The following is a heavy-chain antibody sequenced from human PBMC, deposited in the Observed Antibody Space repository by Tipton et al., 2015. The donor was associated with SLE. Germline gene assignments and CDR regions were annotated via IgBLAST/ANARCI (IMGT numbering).Heavy chain of an antibody. Sequence: GSLRLSCAASGFTFSSYGMSWVRQAPGKGLEWVSAISGSGGSTYYADSVKGRFTISRDNSKNTLYLQMNSLRAEDTAVYYCAKDVWLGTTPRYFDYWGQGTTVTVSS. CDR3: AKDVWLGTTPRYFDY. CDR2: ISGSGGST. CDR1: GFTFSSYG. D-gene: IGHD1-1*01. V-gene: IGHV3-23*01. J-gene: IGHJ4*03.